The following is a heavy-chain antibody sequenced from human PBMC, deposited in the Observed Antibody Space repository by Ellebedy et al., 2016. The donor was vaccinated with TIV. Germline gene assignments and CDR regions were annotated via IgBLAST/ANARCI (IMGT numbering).Heavy chain of an antibody. CDR3: ARWKGDWFDP. Sequence: SETLSLTCAVYGGSFSSYYWSWIRQPPGKGLEWIGYISYSGTTKYNPSFNSRVTISVDKSRNQISLRLSSVTAADTAVYFCARWKGDWFDPWGQGTLATVSS. CDR1: GGSFSSYY. J-gene: IGHJ5*02. CDR2: ISYSGTT. D-gene: IGHD1-1*01. V-gene: IGHV4-59*01.